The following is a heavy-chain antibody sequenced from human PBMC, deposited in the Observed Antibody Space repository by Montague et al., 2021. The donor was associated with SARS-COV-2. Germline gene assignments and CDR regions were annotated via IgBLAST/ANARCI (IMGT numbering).Heavy chain of an antibody. D-gene: IGHD6-19*01. J-gene: IGHJ3*02. Sequence: SETLSLTCTVSGGSISNSSYNWGWLRPPPGKGLEWIGSIYYSGSTYYNPSLKSRVTISADTYQNQFSLKLSSVTAADTAVYYCARHDIAKVQWRVLIECNHDAFDIWGQGTMVTVSS. CDR2: IYYSGST. V-gene: IGHV4-39*01. CDR3: ARHDIAKVQWRVLIECNHDAFDI. CDR1: GGSISNSSYN.